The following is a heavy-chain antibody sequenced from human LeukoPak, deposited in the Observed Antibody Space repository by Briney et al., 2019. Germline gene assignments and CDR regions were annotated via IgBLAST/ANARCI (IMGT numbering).Heavy chain of an antibody. CDR2: IYSGGST. CDR3: ASRDSSGYYYEDYYYYGMDV. D-gene: IGHD3-22*01. CDR1: GFTVSSNY. J-gene: IGHJ6*02. Sequence: TGGPLRLSCAASGFTVSSNYMSWVRQAPGKGLEWVSVIYSGGSTYYADSVKGRFTISRDNSKNTLYLQMNSLRAEDTAVYYCASRDSSGYYYEDYYYYGMDVWGQGTTVTVSS. V-gene: IGHV3-53*01.